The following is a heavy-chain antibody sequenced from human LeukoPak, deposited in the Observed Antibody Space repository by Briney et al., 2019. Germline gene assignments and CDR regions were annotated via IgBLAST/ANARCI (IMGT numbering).Heavy chain of an antibody. CDR3: ARHSITMVRGVIIRGPEYNWFDP. J-gene: IGHJ5*02. V-gene: IGHV1-18*01. CDR2: ISAYNGNT. D-gene: IGHD3-10*01. CDR1: GYTFTSYG. Sequence: ASVKVSCKASGYTFTSYGISWVRQAPGQGLEWMGWISAYNGNTNYAQKLQGRVTMTTDTSTSTAYMELRSLRSDDSAVYYCARHSITMVRGVIIRGPEYNWFDPWGQGTLVTVSS.